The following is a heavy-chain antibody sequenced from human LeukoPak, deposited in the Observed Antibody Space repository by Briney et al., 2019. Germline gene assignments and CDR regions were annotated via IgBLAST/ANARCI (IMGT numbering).Heavy chain of an antibody. CDR1: GGSISSYY. J-gene: IGHJ6*03. D-gene: IGHD2/OR15-2a*01. V-gene: IGHV4-59*01. CDR2: IYYSGST. CDR3: ARGEFGDYYYFYMDV. Sequence: SETLSLTCTVSGGSISSYYWSWIRQPPGKGLERIGYIYYSGSTNYNHSLKSRVTISVDTSKNQFSLKLSSVTAADTAMYYCARGEFGDYYYFYMDVWGKGTTVTVSS.